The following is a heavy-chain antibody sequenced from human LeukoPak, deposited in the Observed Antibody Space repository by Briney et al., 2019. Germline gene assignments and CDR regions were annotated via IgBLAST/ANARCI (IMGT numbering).Heavy chain of an antibody. CDR2: ISPNNGGT. CDR1: GYTFTGYY. D-gene: IGHD6-19*01. J-gene: IGHJ4*02. V-gene: IGHV1-2*02. CDR3: ARDFSIAVTFEY. Sequence: ASVKVSCKASGYTFTGYYIHWVRQAPGQGLEWMGWISPNNGGTEYAQKFQGRVTMTRDTSIDTAYMELSRLISDDTAVYYCARDFSIAVTFEYWGQGTLVTVSS.